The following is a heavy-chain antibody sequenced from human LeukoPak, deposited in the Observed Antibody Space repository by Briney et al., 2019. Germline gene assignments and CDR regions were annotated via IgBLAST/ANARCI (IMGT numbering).Heavy chain of an antibody. CDR1: GYTFTSYY. CDR3: ARDPEREMATYLFDY. J-gene: IGHJ4*02. V-gene: IGHV1-46*01. CDR2: INPSGGST. Sequence: GASVKVSCKASGYTFTSYYMHWVRQAPGQGLEWMGIINPSGGSTSYAQKFQGRVTMTRDMSTSTVYMELSSLRSEDTAVYYCARDPEREMATYLFDYWGQGTLVTVSS. D-gene: IGHD5-24*01.